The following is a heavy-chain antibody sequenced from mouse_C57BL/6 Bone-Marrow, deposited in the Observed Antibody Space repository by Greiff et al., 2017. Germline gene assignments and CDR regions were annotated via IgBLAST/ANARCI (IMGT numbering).Heavy chain of an antibody. CDR2: ISDGGCYT. D-gene: IGHD1-2*01. Sequence: EVKLMESGGGLVKPGGSLKLSCAASGFTFSSYAMSWVRQTPEKRLEWVATISDGGCYTYYPDNVKGRFSISRDNAKNNLYLQMSHLKSEDTAMYYCARENYGGAYWGQGTLVTVSA. CDR3: ARENYGGAY. CDR1: GFTFSSYA. J-gene: IGHJ3*01. V-gene: IGHV5-4*01.